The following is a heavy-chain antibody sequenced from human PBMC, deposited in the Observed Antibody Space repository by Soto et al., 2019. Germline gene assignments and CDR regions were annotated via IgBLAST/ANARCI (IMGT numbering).Heavy chain of an antibody. CDR1: GVTFSSYS. CDR3: ARGVGAGDAAFDI. CDR2: ISSSSSYT. D-gene: IGHD1-26*01. Sequence: EVQLVESGGGLVKPGGSLRLSCAASGVTFSSYSMNWVRQAPGKGLEWVSSISSSSSYTYYADSVKGRFTISRDNAKNALYLQINRLRAEDTAVYYCARGVGAGDAAFDIWGQGTMVTVSS. J-gene: IGHJ3*02. V-gene: IGHV3-21*01.